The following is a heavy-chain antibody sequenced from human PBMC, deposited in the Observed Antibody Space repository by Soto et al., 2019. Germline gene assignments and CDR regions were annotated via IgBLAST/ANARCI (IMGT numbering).Heavy chain of an antibody. CDR1: GFSFSIYA. V-gene: IGHV3-23*01. Sequence: GGSLRLSCSASGFSFSIYAMSWVRQAPGKGLEWVSSVSGSGDITRYSDSVKGRFTISRDNSKSTLYLQMDSLRAEDTAIYYCAKCRVALVRGDPFDPWGQGTLVTVSS. CDR2: VSGSGDIT. CDR3: AKCRVALVRGDPFDP. D-gene: IGHD3-10*01. J-gene: IGHJ5*02.